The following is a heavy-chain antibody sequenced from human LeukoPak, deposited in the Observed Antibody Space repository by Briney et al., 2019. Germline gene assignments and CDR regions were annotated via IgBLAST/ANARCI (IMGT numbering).Heavy chain of an antibody. J-gene: IGHJ4*02. Sequence: GGSLRLSCAASGFTFSSYEMNWVRQAPGKGLEWVSYISSSGSTIYYADSVKGRFTTSRDNAKNSLYLQMNSLRAEDTAVYYCARGGYCSSTSCHGDDYWGQGTLVTVSS. V-gene: IGHV3-48*03. CDR1: GFTFSSYE. CDR3: ARGGYCSSTSCHGDDY. D-gene: IGHD2-2*01. CDR2: ISSSGSTI.